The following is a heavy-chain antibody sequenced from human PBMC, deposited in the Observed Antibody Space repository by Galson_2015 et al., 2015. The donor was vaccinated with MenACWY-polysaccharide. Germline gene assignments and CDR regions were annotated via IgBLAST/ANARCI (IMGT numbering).Heavy chain of an antibody. J-gene: IGHJ4*02. D-gene: IGHD2-2*01. CDR2: IYRSGST. CDR3: TRAAYCSSASCYGYYFDY. Sequence: ETLPLTCAVSGGSISSSNWWSCVRPPPGKGLEWNGEIYRSGSTNYNPSINSRVAISVDKAKNQFSLKMSSVTAADTVVYYGTRAAYCSSASCYGYYFDYWGQGTLVTVSS. CDR1: GGSISSSNW. V-gene: IGHV4-4*02.